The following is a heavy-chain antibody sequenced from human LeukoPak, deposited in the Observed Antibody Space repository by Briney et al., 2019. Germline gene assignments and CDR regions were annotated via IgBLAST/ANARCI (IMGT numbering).Heavy chain of an antibody. CDR1: GYTFTSYY. D-gene: IGHD3-22*01. Sequence: VASVKVSCKASGYTFTSYYMHWVRQAPGQGLEWMGIINLSGGSTSYAQKFQGRVTMTRDTSTSTVYMELSSLRSEDTAVYYCARVELYDSYLRNDDAFDIWGQGTMVTVSS. J-gene: IGHJ3*02. CDR3: ARVELYDSYLRNDDAFDI. CDR2: INLSGGST. V-gene: IGHV1-46*01.